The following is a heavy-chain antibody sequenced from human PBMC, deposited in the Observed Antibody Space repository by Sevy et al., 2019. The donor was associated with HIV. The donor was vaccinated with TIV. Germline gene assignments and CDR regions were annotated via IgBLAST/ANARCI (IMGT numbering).Heavy chain of an antibody. CDR2: IKQDGYET. CDR1: GFNFRNSW. D-gene: IGHD1-26*01. J-gene: IGHJ4*02. V-gene: IGHV3-7*03. Sequence: GGSLRLSCAASGFNFRNSWMAWVRQTPGKGLEFLADIKQDGYETYYVDSVKGRFTISRDNAKNSLHLQMNSLRAEDTAIYFCVRDKEVGASILDHWGQGTTVTVSS. CDR3: VRDKEVGASILDH.